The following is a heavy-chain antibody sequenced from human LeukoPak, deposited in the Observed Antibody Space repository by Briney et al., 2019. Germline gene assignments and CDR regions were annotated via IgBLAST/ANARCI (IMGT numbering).Heavy chain of an antibody. CDR2: INHSGST. J-gene: IGHJ4*02. CDR3: ASTAPRDFFFDF. V-gene: IGHV4-34*01. D-gene: IGHD5-18*01. CDR1: GGSFSGYY. Sequence: SETLSLTCAVYGGSFSGYYWSWIRQPPGEGLEWTGEINHSGSTNYNPSLKSRVTISVDTSKNQFSLKLSSVTAADTAVYYCASTAPRDFFFDFWGQGTLVTVSS.